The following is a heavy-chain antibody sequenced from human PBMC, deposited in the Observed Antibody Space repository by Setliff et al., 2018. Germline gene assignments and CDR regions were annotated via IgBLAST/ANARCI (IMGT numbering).Heavy chain of an antibody. CDR3: ARGGTYRYFDY. Sequence: TSETLSLTCTVSPGSISRHYWSWFRQAPGKGLEWIGYRHDNGERDYNPSLKSRVTMSVDTSKTQFSLKLNSMTTADTAVYYCARGGTYRYFDYWGQGTLVTVSS. V-gene: IGHV4-59*11. J-gene: IGHJ4*02. CDR2: RHDNGER. CDR1: PGSISRHY.